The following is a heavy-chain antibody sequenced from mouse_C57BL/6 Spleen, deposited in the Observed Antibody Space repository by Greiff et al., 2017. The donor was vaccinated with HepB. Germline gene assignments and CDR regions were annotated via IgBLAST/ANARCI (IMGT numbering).Heavy chain of an antibody. Sequence: VQLPQSGPGLVQPSQSLSITCTVSGFSLTSYGVHWVRQSPGKGLEWLGVIWRGGSTDYNAAFMSRLSITKDNSKSQVFFKMNSLQADDTAIYYCAKNEDYDHWYFDVWGTGTTVTVSS. CDR1: GFSLTSYG. V-gene: IGHV2-5*01. CDR3: AKNEDYDHWYFDV. J-gene: IGHJ1*03. CDR2: IWRGGST. D-gene: IGHD2-4*01.